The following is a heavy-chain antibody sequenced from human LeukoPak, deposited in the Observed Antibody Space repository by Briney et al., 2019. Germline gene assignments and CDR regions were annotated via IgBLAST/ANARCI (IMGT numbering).Heavy chain of an antibody. CDR3: ARVDSSSWYSDY. CDR1: GYTFTSYY. V-gene: IGHV1-46*01. CDR2: INPSGGST. D-gene: IGHD6-13*01. J-gene: IGHJ4*02. Sequence: ASVTVSCTASGYTFTSYYMHWVRQAPGQGLEWMGIINPSGGSTSYAQKFQGRVTMTRDTSTSTVYMELSSLRSEDTAVYYCARVDSSSWYSDYWGQGTLVTVSS.